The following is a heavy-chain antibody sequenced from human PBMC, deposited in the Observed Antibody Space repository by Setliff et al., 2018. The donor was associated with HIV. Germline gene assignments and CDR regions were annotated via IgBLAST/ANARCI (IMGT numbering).Heavy chain of an antibody. CDR1: GGSISSSTYY. CDR2: IYYRGST. J-gene: IGHJ4*02. D-gene: IGHD3-10*01. CDR3: ARGGTMIRGLDY. Sequence: PSETLSLTCTVSGGSISSSTYYWGWIRQPPGKGLEWIGNIYYRGSTYYNPSLKSRVTISADTSKNQFSLNLSSVTAADTAVYYCARGGTMIRGLDYWGQGSLVTVSS. V-gene: IGHV4-39*01.